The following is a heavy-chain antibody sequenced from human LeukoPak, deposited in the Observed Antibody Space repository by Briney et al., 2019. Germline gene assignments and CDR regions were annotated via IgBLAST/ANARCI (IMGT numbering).Heavy chain of an antibody. CDR2: INPSSGGA. V-gene: IGHV1-2*02. CDR1: GYTFTGYY. CDR3: ARSSPPTYYHFYYYMDV. D-gene: IGHD6-13*01. Sequence: ASVKVSCKASGYTFTGYYIHWVRQAPGQGVEWMGWINPSSGGAKYAQNFQGRVIMTTDTSVSTAYMELSSLRSDDTAVYYCARSSPPTYYHFYYYMDVWGKGSTVTVSS. J-gene: IGHJ6*03.